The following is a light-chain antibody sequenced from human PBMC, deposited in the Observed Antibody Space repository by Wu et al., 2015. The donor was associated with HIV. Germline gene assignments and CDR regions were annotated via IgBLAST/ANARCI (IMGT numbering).Light chain of an antibody. Sequence: DIQMTQSPSSLSASVGDRITITCRASQSISTYLNWYQQKPGKAPKLLIYAASSLQSEVPSRFSGSGSGTDFTLTISSLHPEDFAIYFCQQSYSPPXTFGQGTKLEI. J-gene: IGKJ2*01. CDR2: AAS. CDR3: QQSYSPPXT. V-gene: IGKV1-39*01. CDR1: QSISTY.